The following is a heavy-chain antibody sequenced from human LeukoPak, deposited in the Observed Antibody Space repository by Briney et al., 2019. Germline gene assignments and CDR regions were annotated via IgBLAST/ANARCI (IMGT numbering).Heavy chain of an antibody. D-gene: IGHD6-6*01. CDR1: GGSFSGYY. CDR3: ARLQVAARLYYYYYMDV. Sequence: PSETLSLTCAVYGGSFSGYYWSWIRHPPGKGREGMGEINHSGSTNYNPSLKSRVTISVDTSKNQFSLKLSSVTAADTAVYYCARLQVAARLYYYYYMDVWGKGTTVTVSS. V-gene: IGHV4-34*01. J-gene: IGHJ6*03. CDR2: INHSGST.